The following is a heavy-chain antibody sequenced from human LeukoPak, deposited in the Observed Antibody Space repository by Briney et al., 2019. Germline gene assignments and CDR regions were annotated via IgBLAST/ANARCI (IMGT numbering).Heavy chain of an antibody. V-gene: IGHV1-2*02. CDR3: ARARPVVPAALDY. J-gene: IGHJ4*02. Sequence: GASGEVSCKASGYTFTGYYVHWVRQAPGQGLGGMGWINPNSGGTNYAQKFQGRVTMTRDTSISTAYMELSRLRSDDTAVYYCARARPVVPAALDYWGEGTLVTVSS. CDR2: INPNSGGT. D-gene: IGHD2-2*01. CDR1: GYTFTGYY.